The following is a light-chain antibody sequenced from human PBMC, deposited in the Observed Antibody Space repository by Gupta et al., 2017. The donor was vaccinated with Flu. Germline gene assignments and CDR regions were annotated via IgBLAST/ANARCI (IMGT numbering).Light chain of an antibody. CDR1: NIGSKS. V-gene: IGLV3-21*03. CDR3: QVWDRSSDPVV. CDR2: DDS. Sequence: SYVLTQPPSVSAAPGKPARITCGGNNIGSKSVHWYQQKPGQAPLLVVYDDSDRPSGFPERFSVSNSGNTATLTISRVEAGDMADYYCQVWDRSSDPVVFGGGTKLTVL. J-gene: IGLJ2*01.